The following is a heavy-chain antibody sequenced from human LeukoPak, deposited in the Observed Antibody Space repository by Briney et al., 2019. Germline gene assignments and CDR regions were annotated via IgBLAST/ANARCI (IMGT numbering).Heavy chain of an antibody. CDR3: VSPRDCSSTSCYDYFDF. CDR2: SNIDGSSR. J-gene: IGHJ4*02. V-gene: IGHV3-74*01. Sequence: GGSLRLSCAASGFTFSSYWMHWVRQTPGKGLVWVSRSNIDGSSRIYADSVRGRFTVSRDNAKNTMYLQMNSLRAEDTAVYYCVSPRDCSSTSCYDYFDFWGQGTLVTVSS. D-gene: IGHD2-2*01. CDR1: GFTFSSYW.